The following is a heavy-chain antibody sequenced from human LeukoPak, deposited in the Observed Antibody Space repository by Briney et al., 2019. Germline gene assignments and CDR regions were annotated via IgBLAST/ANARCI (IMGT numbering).Heavy chain of an antibody. Sequence: SVKVSCKASGGTFSSYAISWVRQAPGQGLEWMGGIIPIFGTANYAQKFQGRVTITADESTSTAYMELSSLRSEDTAVYYCAREVLGAVAVFDYWGQGTLVTVSS. D-gene: IGHD6-19*01. V-gene: IGHV1-69*13. CDR1: GGTFSSYA. CDR3: AREVLGAVAVFDY. J-gene: IGHJ4*02. CDR2: IIPIFGTA.